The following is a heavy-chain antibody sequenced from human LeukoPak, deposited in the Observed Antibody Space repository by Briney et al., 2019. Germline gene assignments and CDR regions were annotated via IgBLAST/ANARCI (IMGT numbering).Heavy chain of an antibody. D-gene: IGHD2/OR15-2a*01. CDR1: GYTFTAYY. V-gene: IGHV1-2*04. J-gene: IGHJ3*02. CDR2: INPNSGGT. CDR3: ARGILANDAFDI. Sequence: ASVKVSCKASGYTFTAYYMHWVRQAPGQGLEWMGWINPNSGGTNYAQKFQGWVTMTRDTSISTAYMELSRLRSDGTAVYYCARGILANDAFDIWGQGTMVTVSS.